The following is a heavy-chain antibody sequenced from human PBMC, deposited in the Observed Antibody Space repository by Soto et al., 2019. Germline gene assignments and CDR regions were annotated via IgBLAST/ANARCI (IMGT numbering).Heavy chain of an antibody. Sequence: GASVEVSCEASGGSFGKSAINWVRQTPGQGLEWLGGFIPVYRTLNYAQKFQGRVTITADESTGTAYMTLSSLASDDTAVYYCATGVIWIGYFTVDSWGQGTRVTVSS. CDR2: FIPVYRTL. D-gene: IGHD3-3*01. CDR1: GGSFGKSA. V-gene: IGHV1-69*13. CDR3: ATGVIWIGYFTVDS. J-gene: IGHJ4*02.